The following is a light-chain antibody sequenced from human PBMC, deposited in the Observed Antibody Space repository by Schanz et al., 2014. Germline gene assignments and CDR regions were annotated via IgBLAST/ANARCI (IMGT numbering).Light chain of an antibody. J-gene: IGLJ3*02. V-gene: IGLV8-61*01. CDR3: VLYMGSGIWV. Sequence: VVTQAPSFSVSPGGTVTLTCGLSSGSVSTTYYPSWYQQTPGQTPRTLIYSTNTRSSGVPDRFSGSILGNKAALTITGAQADDESDYYCVLYMGSGIWVFGGGTKLTVL. CDR1: SGSVSTTYY. CDR2: STN.